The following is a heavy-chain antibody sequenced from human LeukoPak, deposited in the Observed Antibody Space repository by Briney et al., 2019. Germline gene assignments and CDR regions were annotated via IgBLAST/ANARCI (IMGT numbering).Heavy chain of an antibody. V-gene: IGHV2-5*02. CDR2: IYWDDDK. D-gene: IGHD3-10*01. J-gene: IGHJ4*02. Sequence: SGPTLVNPTQTLTLTCTFSGFSLSTSGVGVGWIRQPPGKALEWLALIYWDDDKRYSPSLKSRLTITKDTSKNQVVLTMTNMDPVDTATYYCAHRGEITMLRGIYFDYWGQGTLVTVSS. CDR1: GFSLSTSGVG. CDR3: AHRGEITMLRGIYFDY.